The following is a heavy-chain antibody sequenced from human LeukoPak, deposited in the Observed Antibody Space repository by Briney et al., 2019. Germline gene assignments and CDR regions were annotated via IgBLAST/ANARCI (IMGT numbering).Heavy chain of an antibody. Sequence: GGSLRLSCAASGFTVSSNYMSWVRQAPGKGLEWVSVIYSGGSTYYADSVQGRFTISRDNSKNTLYLQMNSLRVEDTAVYYCAKAPLSGCSGARCYYLDTWGQGALITVSS. CDR3: AKAPLSGCSGARCYYLDT. J-gene: IGHJ5*02. D-gene: IGHD2-15*01. CDR1: GFTVSSNY. CDR2: IYSGGST. V-gene: IGHV3-53*01.